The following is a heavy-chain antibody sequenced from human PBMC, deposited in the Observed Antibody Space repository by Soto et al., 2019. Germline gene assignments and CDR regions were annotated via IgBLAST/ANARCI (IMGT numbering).Heavy chain of an antibody. CDR3: ARGSFPGQLAYYFDY. CDR1: GGTFSSYA. J-gene: IGHJ4*02. Sequence: QVQLVQSGAEVKKPGSSVKVSCKASGGTFSSYAISWVRQAPGQALEWMGGIIPIFGTANYAQKFQGRVKITEDESTSTAYMELRSLRSADTAVYYCARGSFPGQLAYYFDYWGQGTLVTVSS. CDR2: IIPIFGTA. D-gene: IGHD6-13*01. V-gene: IGHV1-69*01.